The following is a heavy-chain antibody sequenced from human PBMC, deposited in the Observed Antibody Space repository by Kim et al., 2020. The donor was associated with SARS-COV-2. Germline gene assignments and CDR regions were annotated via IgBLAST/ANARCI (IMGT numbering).Heavy chain of an antibody. CDR2: IYYSGST. Sequence: SETLSLTCTVSGGSVSSGSYYWSWIRQPPGKGLEWIGYIYYSGSTNYNPSLRSGVTISVDTSKNQFSLKLSSVTAADTAVYYWAGELRDTWAYYYCMDVWGQGTTVTVSS. V-gene: IGHV4-61*01. J-gene: IGHJ6*02. D-gene: IGHD4-17*01. CDR3: AGELRDTWAYYYCMDV. CDR1: GGSVSSGSYY.